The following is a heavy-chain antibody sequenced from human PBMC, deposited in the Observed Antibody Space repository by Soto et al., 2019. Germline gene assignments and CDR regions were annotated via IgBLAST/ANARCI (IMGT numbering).Heavy chain of an antibody. J-gene: IGHJ6*02. V-gene: IGHV3-30-3*01. CDR1: GFTFSSYA. CDR2: ISYDGSNK. Sequence: QVQLVESGGGVVQPGRSLRLSCAASGFTFSSYAMHWVRQAPGKGLEWVAVISYDGSNKYYADSVKGRFTISRDNSKNTLYLQMNSLRAEDTAVYYCARDAPRSQGYYYYGMDVWGQGTTVTVSS. CDR3: ARDAPRSQGYYYYGMDV.